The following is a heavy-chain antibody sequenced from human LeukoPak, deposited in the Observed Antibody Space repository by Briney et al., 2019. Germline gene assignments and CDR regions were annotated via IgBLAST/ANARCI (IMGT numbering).Heavy chain of an antibody. CDR1: GGTFSSYA. CDR3: AREAWYYYDSSGYYYDAFDI. D-gene: IGHD3-22*01. CDR2: IIPIFGTA. V-gene: IGHV1-69*13. J-gene: IGHJ3*02. Sequence: GASVKLSCKASGGTFSSYAISWVRQAPGQGLEWMGGIIPIFGTANYAQKFQGRVTITADGSTSTAYMELSSLRSEDTAVYYCAREAWYYYDSSGYYYDAFDIWGQGTMVTVSS.